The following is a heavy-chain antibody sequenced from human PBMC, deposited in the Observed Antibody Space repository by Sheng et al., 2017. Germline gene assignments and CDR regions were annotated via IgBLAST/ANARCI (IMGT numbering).Heavy chain of an antibody. D-gene: IGHD2-15*01. Sequence: QVQLVESGGGVVQPGRSLRLSCAASGFTFSSYAMHWVRQAPGKGLEWVAVISYDGSNKYYADSVKGRFTISRDNSKNTLYLQMNSLRAEDTAVYYCARDDGAGYCSGGSCYSLGYWGQGTLVTVSS. V-gene: IGHV3-30-3*01. CDR1: GFTFSSYA. J-gene: IGHJ4*02. CDR2: ISYDGSNK. CDR3: ARDDGAGYCSGGSCYSLGY.